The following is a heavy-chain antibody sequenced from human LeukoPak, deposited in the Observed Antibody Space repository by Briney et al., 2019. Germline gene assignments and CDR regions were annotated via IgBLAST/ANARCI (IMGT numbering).Heavy chain of an antibody. CDR1: GFTFSTYA. J-gene: IGHJ4*02. Sequence: GGSLRLSCSASGFTFSTYAMHWVRQAPGKGLEYVSAITSSGGTTYYADSVKDRYTISRDNSEDTLYLQMSSLRAEDTAVYYCLKGLTQTSTFDYWGQGTLVTVSS. CDR2: ITSSGGTT. CDR3: LKGLTQTSTFDY. V-gene: IGHV3-64D*06. D-gene: IGHD4-23*01.